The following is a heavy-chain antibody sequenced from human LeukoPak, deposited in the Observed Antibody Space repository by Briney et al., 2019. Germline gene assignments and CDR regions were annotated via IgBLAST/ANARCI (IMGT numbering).Heavy chain of an antibody. CDR2: VHPRTGGT. CDR3: ARDISRMAGLYYVDA. D-gene: IGHD3/OR15-3a*01. CDR1: GYTFSDYY. J-gene: IGHJ4*01. Sequence: ASVKVSCKASGYTFSDYYMHWVRQAPGQGLEWMGWVHPRTGGTKSAQKFQGRVTMTLETSITTAYMELRSPTADDTAVYYCARDISRMAGLYYVDAWGQGTLVTVSS. V-gene: IGHV1-2*02.